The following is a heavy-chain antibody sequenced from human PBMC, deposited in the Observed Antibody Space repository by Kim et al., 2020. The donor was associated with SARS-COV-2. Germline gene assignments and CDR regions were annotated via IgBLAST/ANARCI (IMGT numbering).Heavy chain of an antibody. Sequence: SETLSLTCTVSGGSIGSFFWSWIRQPPGKGLEWIGYIYHSGSTYYNPSLKSRLTMSVDTSKNQFSLKLRSVTVADTAVYYCARATATPFGWFDYWGQGTLVTVSS. V-gene: IGHV4-59*01. J-gene: IGHJ5*01. CDR3: ARATATPFGWFDY. D-gene: IGHD4-17*01. CDR2: IYHSGST. CDR1: GGSIGSFF.